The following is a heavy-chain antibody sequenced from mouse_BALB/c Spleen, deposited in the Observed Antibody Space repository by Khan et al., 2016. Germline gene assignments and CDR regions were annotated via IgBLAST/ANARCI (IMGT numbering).Heavy chain of an antibody. CDR2: IWAGGST. J-gene: IGHJ2*01. V-gene: IGHV2-9*02. CDR3: AREHYYGTSYVDY. D-gene: IGHD1-1*01. Sequence: VQLQESGPGLVAPSQSLSITCTVSGFSLTTYGVHWVRQPPGKGLEWLGVIWAGGSTNYNSALMSRLSISKDNSKSQVFLKMNSLQNDDTATYYCAREHYYGTSYVDYWGQGTTLTVSA. CDR1: GFSLTTYG.